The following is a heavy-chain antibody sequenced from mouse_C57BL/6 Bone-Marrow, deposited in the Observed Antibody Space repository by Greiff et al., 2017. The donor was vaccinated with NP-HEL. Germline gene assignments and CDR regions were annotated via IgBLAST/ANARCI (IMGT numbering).Heavy chain of an antibody. CDR2: IYPSESET. D-gene: IGHD1-1*01. J-gene: IGHJ2*01. V-gene: IGHV1-61*01. CDR1: GYTFTSYW. Sequence: QVQLQQPGAELVRPGSSVKLSCKASGYTFTSYWMDWVKQRPGQGLEWIGNIYPSESETHYNQKFKDKATLTVDKSSSTAYMQLSSLTSEDSAVYYCARDYGSSYDYWGQGTTLTVSS. CDR3: ARDYGSSYDY.